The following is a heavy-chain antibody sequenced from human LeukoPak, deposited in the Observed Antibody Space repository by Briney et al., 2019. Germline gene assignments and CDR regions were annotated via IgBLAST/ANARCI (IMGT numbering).Heavy chain of an antibody. D-gene: IGHD2-15*01. CDR3: ARQHCSGGDCYFFD. CDR1: GFTFSSYG. V-gene: IGHV3-33*01. Sequence: PGGSLRLSCAASGFTFSSYGMHWDRQAPGKGMEWVAVIWYDGSNKYYADSVKGRFTISRDNSKNTLYLQLNSLRAEDTAVYYCARQHCSGGDCYFFDWGQGTLVTVSS. J-gene: IGHJ4*02. CDR2: IWYDGSNK.